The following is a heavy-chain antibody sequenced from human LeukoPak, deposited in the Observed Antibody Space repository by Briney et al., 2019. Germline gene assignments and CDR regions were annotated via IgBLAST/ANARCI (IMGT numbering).Heavy chain of an antibody. CDR3: AKDQQQLVFGY. V-gene: IGHV3-23*01. CDR2: ISGSGGST. CDR1: GFTFSSYA. D-gene: IGHD6-13*01. J-gene: IGHJ4*02. Sequence: GGSLRLSCAASGFTFSSYAMSWVRQAPGKGLEWVSAISGSGGSTYYADSVKGRFTISRDNSKDTLYLQMNSLRAEDTAVYYCAKDQQQLVFGYWGQGTLVTVSS.